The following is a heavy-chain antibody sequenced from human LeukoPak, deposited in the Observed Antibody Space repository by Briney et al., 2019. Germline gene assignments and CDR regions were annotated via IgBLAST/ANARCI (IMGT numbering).Heavy chain of an antibody. CDR2: IIPIFGTA. CDR3: ARGRWVNTVTDWFDP. CDR1: GYTFTSYD. D-gene: IGHD4-17*01. J-gene: IGHJ5*02. Sequence: SVKVSCKASGYTFTSYDINWVRQAPGQGLEWMGGIIPIFGTANYAQKFQGRVTITADESTSTVYMELSSLRSEDTAVYYCARGRWVNTVTDWFDPWGQGSLVTVSS. V-gene: IGHV1-69*13.